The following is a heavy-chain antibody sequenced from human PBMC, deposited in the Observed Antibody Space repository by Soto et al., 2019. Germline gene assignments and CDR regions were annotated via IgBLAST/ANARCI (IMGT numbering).Heavy chain of an antibody. Sequence: SETLSLTCTVSGGSINNANYNWGWIRQPPGKGLEWIGSIYYSGSTSFNPSLKSRVVVSVDTSKNQFSLKLSSVTAADTAVNQREKQGLFYGWGSYFAPGGQETLVTVSS. CDR3: EKQGLFYGWGSYFAP. CDR2: IYYSGST. J-gene: IGHJ5*02. D-gene: IGHD3-10*01. CDR1: GGSINNANYN. V-gene: IGHV4-39*01.